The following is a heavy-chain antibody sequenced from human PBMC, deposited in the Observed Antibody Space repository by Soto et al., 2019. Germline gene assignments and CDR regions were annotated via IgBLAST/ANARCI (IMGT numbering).Heavy chain of an antibody. J-gene: IGHJ4*02. V-gene: IGHV1-24*01. CDR2: FDPEDGET. Sequence: ASVKVSCTVSGYTLTELSMHWVRQAPGKGLEWMGGFDPEDGETIYAQKFQGRVTMTEDTSTHTAYMELSSLRSEDTAVYYCATSPRGRGRYYFDYWGQGTLVTVS. CDR1: GYTLTELS. CDR3: ATSPRGRGRYYFDY. D-gene: IGHD2-15*01.